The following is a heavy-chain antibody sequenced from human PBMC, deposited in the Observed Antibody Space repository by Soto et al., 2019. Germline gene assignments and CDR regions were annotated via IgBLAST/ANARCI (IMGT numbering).Heavy chain of an antibody. D-gene: IGHD6-19*01. CDR2: IYYSGST. CDR3: ARGQGQWLAVDY. Sequence: SETLSLTCTVSGGSISSGGYYWSWIRQHPGKGLEWIGYIYYSGSTYYNPSLKSRVTISVDTSKNQFSLKLSSVTAADTAVYYFARGQGQWLAVDYWGQGTLVTVSS. V-gene: IGHV4-31*03. CDR1: GGSISSGGYY. J-gene: IGHJ4*02.